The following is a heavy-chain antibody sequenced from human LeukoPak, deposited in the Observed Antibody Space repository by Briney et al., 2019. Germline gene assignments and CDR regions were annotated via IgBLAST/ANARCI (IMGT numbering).Heavy chain of an antibody. CDR3: AKGYCTGTSCYTGLDY. Sequence: GGSLRLSCAASGFIFSNYGMSWVRQAPGKGLEWVSSISFSSTHIYYADSIQGRFTISRDNAENSLYLQMNSLSAEDTAVYFCAKGYCTGTSCYTGLDYWGQGTLVTVSS. CDR2: ISFSSTHI. CDR1: GFIFSNYG. V-gene: IGHV3-21*06. D-gene: IGHD2-2*02. J-gene: IGHJ4*02.